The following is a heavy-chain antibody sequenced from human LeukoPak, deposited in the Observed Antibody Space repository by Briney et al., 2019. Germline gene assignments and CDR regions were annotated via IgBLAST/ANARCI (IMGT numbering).Heavy chain of an antibody. CDR1: GFTFSDYP. CDR2: ISGSGETI. D-gene: IGHD6-19*01. J-gene: IGHJ3*01. CDR3: AKNRTRGWYLGYDAFDV. V-gene: IGHV3-23*01. Sequence: GGSLRLSCAASGFTFSDYPMSWVRQAPGKGLEWVSVISGSGETIYYADSVKGRFTISRDNSRRTLYLQMNGLRADDTAVYYCAKNRTRGWYLGYDAFDVWGQGTMVTVSS.